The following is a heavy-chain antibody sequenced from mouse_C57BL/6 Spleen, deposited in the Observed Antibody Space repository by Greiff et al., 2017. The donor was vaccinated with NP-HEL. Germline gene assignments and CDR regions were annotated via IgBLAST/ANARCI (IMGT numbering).Heavy chain of an antibody. V-gene: IGHV1-82*01. CDR3: ARLSSFGNFDY. CDR1: GYAFSSSW. Sequence: VMLVESGPELVKPGASVKISCKASGYAFSSSWMNWVKQRPGKGLEWIGRIYPGDGDTNYNGKFKGKATLTADKSSSTAYMQLSSLTSEDSAVYFCARLSSFGNFDYWGQGTTLTVSS. D-gene: IGHD3-1*01. J-gene: IGHJ2*01. CDR2: IYPGDGDT.